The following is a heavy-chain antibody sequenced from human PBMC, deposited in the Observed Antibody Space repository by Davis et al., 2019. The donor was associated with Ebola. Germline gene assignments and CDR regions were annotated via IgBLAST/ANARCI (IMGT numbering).Heavy chain of an antibody. D-gene: IGHD4-17*01. CDR2: ISSNGGNK. Sequence: PGRSLRLSCAVSGSSSSRYAMHWVRQAPGKGLEYVSGISSNGGNKYYADSVRGRFSISRDNSKNTLYLQMGGLRVEDMAVYYCARDYGDVLWFFDLWGRGTLVTVSS. CDR1: GSSSSRYA. J-gene: IGHJ2*01. CDR3: ARDYGDVLWFFDL. V-gene: IGHV3-64*02.